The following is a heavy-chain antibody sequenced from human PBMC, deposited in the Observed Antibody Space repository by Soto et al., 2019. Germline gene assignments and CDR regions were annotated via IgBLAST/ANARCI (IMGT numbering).Heavy chain of an antibody. CDR2: IYYSGST. CDR1: GGSISSYY. V-gene: IGHV4-59*08. Sequence: ETLSLTCTVSGGSISSYYWSWIRQPPGKGLDWIGYIYYSGSTNYNPSLKSRVTISVDTSKNQFSLKLSSVTAADTAVYYCARLQADCSGGSCFNRDAFDIWGQGTMVTVSS. J-gene: IGHJ3*02. CDR3: ARLQADCSGGSCFNRDAFDI. D-gene: IGHD2-15*01.